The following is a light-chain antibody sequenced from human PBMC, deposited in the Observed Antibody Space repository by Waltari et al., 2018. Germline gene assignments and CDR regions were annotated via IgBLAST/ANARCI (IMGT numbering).Light chain of an antibody. CDR2: SHY. CDR1: SSNIGSNV. Sequence: QSVLSQPPSASGTPGQRVVISCSGSSSNIGSNVVSWYQHPPGTAPKLLIYSHYERPSGVPDRFSGSKSGTAASLAISGLQSEDEADYYCAAWDDSLNGWVFGGGTKLTVL. J-gene: IGLJ3*02. V-gene: IGLV1-44*01. CDR3: AAWDDSLNGWV.